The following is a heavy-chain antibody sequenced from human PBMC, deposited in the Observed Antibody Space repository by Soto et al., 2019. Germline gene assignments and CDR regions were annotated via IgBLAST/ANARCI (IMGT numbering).Heavy chain of an antibody. CDR2: IYYSGST. CDR3: ARGWGYYGPGSWSYFDY. CDR1: GGSISSYY. V-gene: IGHV4-59*01. J-gene: IGHJ4*02. Sequence: ASETLSLTCTVSGGSISSYYWSWIRQPPGKGREWIGYIYYSGSTNYNPSLKSRVTISVDTSKNQFSLKLSSVTAADTAVYYCARGWGYYGPGSWSYFDYWGQETRVPVSS. D-gene: IGHD3-10*01.